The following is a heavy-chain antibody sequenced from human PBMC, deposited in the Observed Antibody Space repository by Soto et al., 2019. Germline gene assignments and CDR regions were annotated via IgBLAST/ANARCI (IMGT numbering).Heavy chain of an antibody. CDR3: ATANWSHHHFGP. J-gene: IGHJ5*02. D-gene: IGHD1-1*01. Sequence: QVRLQQWGTGLLKSSETLSLTCAVYGGSFSGYYWSWLRQPRGKGLGMIGEINSSASTNYNPSLKSRVTISVDTSNKHFSLKLTSITDADTGVYYCATANWSHHHFGPWGQRTIVTVSS. CDR1: GGSFSGYY. V-gene: IGHV4-34*01. CDR2: INSSAST.